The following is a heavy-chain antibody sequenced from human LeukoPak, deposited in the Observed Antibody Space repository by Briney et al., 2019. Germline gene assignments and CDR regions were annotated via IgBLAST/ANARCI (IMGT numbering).Heavy chain of an antibody. D-gene: IGHD1-20*01. CDR3: ARDRSVTGTGDY. J-gene: IGHJ4*02. V-gene: IGHV3-21*01. CDR2: ISSSSSYI. Sequence: GGSLRLSCAASGSTFSSYSMNWVRQAPGKGLEWVSSISSSSSYIYYADSVKGRFTISRDNAKNSLYLQMNSLRAEDTAVYYCARDRSVTGTGDYWGQGTLVTVSS. CDR1: GSTFSSYS.